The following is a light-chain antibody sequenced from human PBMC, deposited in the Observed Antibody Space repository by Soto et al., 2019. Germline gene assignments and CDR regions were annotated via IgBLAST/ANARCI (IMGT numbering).Light chain of an antibody. CDR3: QRYNSGAWP. CDR2: ITS. CDR1: QSIDYY. V-gene: IGKV1-27*01. Sequence: DIQMTQSPSSLSASVVDRVTVTCRASQSIDYYLTWSQQKSGKAPRPLIHITSNLQSGVPSRVSGSGSGTSFNLTISRQQPEHGATYHCQRYNSGAWPFGQGTKVQIK. J-gene: IGKJ1*01.